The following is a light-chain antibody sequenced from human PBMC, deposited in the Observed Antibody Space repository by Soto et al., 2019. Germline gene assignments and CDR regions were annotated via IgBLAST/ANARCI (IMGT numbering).Light chain of an antibody. CDR1: SSDVGLYDY. V-gene: IGLV2-14*01. Sequence: QSVLTQPASVSGSPGQSITISCTGTSSDVGLYDYVSWYQQHPGKAPQLMIYAVSNRPSEVSNRFSASKSGNTASLFISGLQAEDEADYYCSSYTSDSSYVFGSGTKVTVL. CDR2: AVS. J-gene: IGLJ1*01. CDR3: SSYTSDSSYV.